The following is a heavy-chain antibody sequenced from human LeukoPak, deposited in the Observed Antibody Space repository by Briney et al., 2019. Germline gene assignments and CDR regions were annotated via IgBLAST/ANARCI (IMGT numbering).Heavy chain of an antibody. V-gene: IGHV3-23*01. CDR1: GFTFSSYA. CDR3: AKGGSYGPDYYYYGMDV. Sequence: GGSLRLSCAASGFTFSSYAMSWVRQAPGKGLEWVSAISGSGGSAYYADSVKGRFTISRDNSKNTLYLQMNSLRAEDTAVYYCAKGGSYGPDYYYYGMDVWGQGTTVTVSS. D-gene: IGHD1-26*01. J-gene: IGHJ6*02. CDR2: ISGSGGSA.